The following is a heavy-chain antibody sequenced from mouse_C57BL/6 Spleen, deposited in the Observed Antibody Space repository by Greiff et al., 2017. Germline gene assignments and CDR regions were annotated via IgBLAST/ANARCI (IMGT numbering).Heavy chain of an antibody. CDR1: GFTFTDYY. J-gene: IGHJ4*01. CDR3: ARYITMKGYYAMDY. V-gene: IGHV7-3*01. Sequence: EVKLVESGGGLVQPGGSLSLSCAASGFTFTDYYMSWVRQPPGKALEWLGFIRNKANGYTTEYSASVKGRFTISRDNSQSILYLQMNALRAEVSATYYCARYITMKGYYAMDYWGQGTSVTVSS. CDR2: IRNKANGYTT. D-gene: IGHD2-4*01.